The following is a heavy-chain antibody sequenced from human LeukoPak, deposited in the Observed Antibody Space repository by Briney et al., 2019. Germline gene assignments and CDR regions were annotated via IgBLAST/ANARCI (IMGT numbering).Heavy chain of an antibody. D-gene: IGHD3-22*01. CDR3: AIMHGYYDGTGYWVQ. CDR1: GFTFNNYV. V-gene: IGHV3-23*01. J-gene: IGHJ1*01. CDR2: ISGSGGISGSGGST. Sequence: PGGSLRLSCAASGFTFNNYVISWVRQAPGKGLEWVSGISGSGGISGSGGSTYYADSVKGRFTISRDSSQNTVYLQMNSVRAEDTAVYYCAIMHGYYDGTGYWVQWGQGTLVTVSS.